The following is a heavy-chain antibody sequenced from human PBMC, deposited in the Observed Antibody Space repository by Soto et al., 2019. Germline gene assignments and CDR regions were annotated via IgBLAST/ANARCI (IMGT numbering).Heavy chain of an antibody. Sequence: QVQLQESGPGLVRPAETLSLTSTVSGGSISNYNWSWIRQPPGKGLEWIASIHYSGRTNYNPSLKSRVTVSVDTSKNQFSLKLSSVTAADTAVYYCAGSTGWYWFDPWGQGTLVTVSS. D-gene: IGHD6-19*01. V-gene: IGHV4-59*08. CDR1: GGSISNYN. CDR3: AGSTGWYWFDP. CDR2: IHYSGRT. J-gene: IGHJ5*02.